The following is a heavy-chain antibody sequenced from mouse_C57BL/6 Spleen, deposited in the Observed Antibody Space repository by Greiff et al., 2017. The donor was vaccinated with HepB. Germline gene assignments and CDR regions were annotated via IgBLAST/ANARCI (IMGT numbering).Heavy chain of an antibody. V-gene: IGHV1-82*01. CDR3: ARSKVTRGFDY. J-gene: IGHJ2*01. CDR2: IYPGDGDT. CDR1: GYAFSSSW. Sequence: QVQLQQSGPELVKPGASVKISCKASGYAFSSSWMNWVKQRPGKGLEWIGRIYPGDGDTNYNGKFKGKATLTADKSSSTAYMQLSSLTSEDSAVYFCARSKVTRGFDYWGQGTTLTVSS. D-gene: IGHD2-2*01.